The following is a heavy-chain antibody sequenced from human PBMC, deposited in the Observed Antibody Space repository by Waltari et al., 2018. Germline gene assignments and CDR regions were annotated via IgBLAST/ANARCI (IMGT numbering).Heavy chain of an antibody. J-gene: IGHJ6*03. D-gene: IGHD2-2*01. V-gene: IGHV3-30*02. Sequence: QMQLVESGGGVVQPGGSLRLTCAASGFTFSSSGMHWVRQAPGKGLEGVACIRYDGSNADYADSVKGRFTISRDNSKNTLSLHMNSLRPEDTAVYYCAKDGSFVVVPEAMFDYYMDVWGKGTTVSVSS. CDR3: AKDGSFVVVPEAMFDYYMDV. CDR2: IRYDGSNA. CDR1: GFTFSSSG.